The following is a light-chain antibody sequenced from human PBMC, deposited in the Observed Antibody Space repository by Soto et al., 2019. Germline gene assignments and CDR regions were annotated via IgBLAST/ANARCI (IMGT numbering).Light chain of an antibody. CDR2: AAS. J-gene: IGKJ1*01. V-gene: IGKV1-39*01. CDR1: QSITSY. CDR3: QQTYSTPPWT. Sequence: DIQMTQSPSSLSASVGDRVTITCRASQSITSYLNWYQQKPGKAPKLLIYAASSMQSGVPSRFSGSGSGTDFTLTISSPQPGDFATYYCQQTYSTPPWTFGQGTKVDIK.